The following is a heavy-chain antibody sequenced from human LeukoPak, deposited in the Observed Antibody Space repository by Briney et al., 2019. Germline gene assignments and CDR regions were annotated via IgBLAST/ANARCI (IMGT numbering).Heavy chain of an antibody. CDR3: ARGGGLDV. D-gene: IGHD3-16*01. CDR1: GFTFSNHW. V-gene: IGHV3-7*03. Sequence: GGSLRLSCVVAGFTFSNHWMSWVRQAPGKGLEWVADIKPDGSGQYLVDSVKGRFTISRDNAKNSLYLQMSNLRAEGTAVYFCARGGGLDVWGQGATVTVSS. CDR2: IKPDGSGQ. J-gene: IGHJ6*02.